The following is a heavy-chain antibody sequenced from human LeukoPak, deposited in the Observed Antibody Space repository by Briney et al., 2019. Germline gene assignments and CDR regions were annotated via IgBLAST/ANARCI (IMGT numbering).Heavy chain of an antibody. J-gene: IGHJ4*02. V-gene: IGHV1-8*01. CDR3: ARVQWLAPQYYFDY. Sequence: ASVKVSCKASGYTFTSYDINWVRQATGQGLEWMGWMNPNSGNTGYAQKFQGRVTMTRNTSISTAYMELSSLRSEDTAVYYSARVQWLAPQYYFDYWGQGTLVTVSS. CDR2: MNPNSGNT. CDR1: GYTFTSYD. D-gene: IGHD6-19*01.